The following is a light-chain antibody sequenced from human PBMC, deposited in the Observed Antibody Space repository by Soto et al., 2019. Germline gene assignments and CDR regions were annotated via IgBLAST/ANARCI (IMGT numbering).Light chain of an antibody. CDR1: QSVSSSY. J-gene: IGKJ5*01. CDR2: GAS. CDR3: QHSGRPPAT. V-gene: IGKV3-20*01. Sequence: EIVMTQSPATLSVSPGERATLSCRASQSVSSSYLAWYQQKPGQAPRLLIYGASSRATGIPDRFSGSGSGTDSNLTRIRKECKHVALYYRQHSGRPPATFGHGTRLEIK.